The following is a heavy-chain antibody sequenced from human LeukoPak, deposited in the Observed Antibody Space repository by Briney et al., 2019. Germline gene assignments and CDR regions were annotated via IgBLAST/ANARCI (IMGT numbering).Heavy chain of an antibody. CDR2: IYYSGST. D-gene: IGHD2-8*01. Sequence: SETLSLTCTVSGGSISNYYWSWIRQPPGKGLEWIGHIYYSGSTNYNPSLKSRVTISVDTSKNQFSLKLSSVTAVDTAVYYCARVVRNCPSAVCTFYLDYWGEGTLITVSS. J-gene: IGHJ4*02. CDR1: GGSISNYY. CDR3: ARVVRNCPSAVCTFYLDY. V-gene: IGHV4-59*01.